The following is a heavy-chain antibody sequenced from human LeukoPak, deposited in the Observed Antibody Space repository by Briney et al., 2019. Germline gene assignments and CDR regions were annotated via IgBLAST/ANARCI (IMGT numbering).Heavy chain of an antibody. CDR1: GFTFSSYW. Sequence: PGGSLRLSCAASGFTFSSYWMSWVRQAPGKGLEWVANIKQDGSEKYYVDSVKGRFTISRGNAKNSLYLQMSSLRAEDTAVYYCARDSPRAAAFDYWGQGTLVTVSS. CDR2: IKQDGSEK. D-gene: IGHD6-13*01. J-gene: IGHJ4*02. CDR3: ARDSPRAAAFDY. V-gene: IGHV3-7*01.